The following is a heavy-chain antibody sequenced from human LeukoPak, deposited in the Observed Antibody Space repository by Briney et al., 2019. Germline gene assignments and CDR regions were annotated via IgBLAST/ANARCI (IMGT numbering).Heavy chain of an antibody. Sequence: GASVKVSCKASGYTFTNHHIHWVRQAPGQGLEWMAIINPSVGSTEYAQKFQGRVTMSRDTSTSTVDMELSGLTSEDTAIYFCAREDSAGDKGLLYLDLWGRGTLVSVSS. CDR2: INPSVGST. J-gene: IGHJ2*01. V-gene: IGHV1-46*01. D-gene: IGHD2-21*02. CDR1: GYTFTNHH. CDR3: AREDSAGDKGLLYLDL.